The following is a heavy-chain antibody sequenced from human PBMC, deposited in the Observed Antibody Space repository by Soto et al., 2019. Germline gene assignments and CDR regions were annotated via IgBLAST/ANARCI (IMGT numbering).Heavy chain of an antibody. V-gene: IGHV3-30*18. CDR2: ISYDGRNK. D-gene: IGHD5-18*01. CDR1: GFTFSTYG. Sequence: QVQLVESGGGVVQPGRSLRLSCAASGFTFSTYGMHWVRQAPGKGLEWVAVISYDGRNKYYADSVKGRFTISRDNSKNTVYLQMSSLRAEDTAVYYCAKGFSYSVIDYWGQGTLVTVSS. CDR3: AKGFSYSVIDY. J-gene: IGHJ4*02.